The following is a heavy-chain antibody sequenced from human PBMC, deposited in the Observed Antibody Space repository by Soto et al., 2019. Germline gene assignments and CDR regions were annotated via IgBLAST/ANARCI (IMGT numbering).Heavy chain of an antibody. CDR2: IYYSGST. J-gene: IGHJ6*02. V-gene: IGHV4-31*03. CDR1: GGSISSGGYY. CDR3: ARGGGYSGYDSNYYCGMDV. D-gene: IGHD5-12*01. Sequence: QVQLQESGPGLVKPSQTLSLTCTVSGGSISSGGYYWSWIRQHPGKGLEWIGYIYYSGSTYYNPSLKGRVTISVDTSKNQFSLKLSSVTAADTAVYYCARGGGYSGYDSNYYCGMDVWGQGTTVTVSS.